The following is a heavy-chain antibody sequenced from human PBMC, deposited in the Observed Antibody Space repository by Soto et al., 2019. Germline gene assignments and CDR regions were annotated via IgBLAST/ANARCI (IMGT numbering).Heavy chain of an antibody. D-gene: IGHD2-2*02. CDR3: ARDRSFDCSSTSYYTGSYWFDP. J-gene: IGHJ5*02. CDR2: IIPIFGTA. CDR1: GGTFSSYA. Sequence: GASVKVSCKASGGTFSSYAISWVRQAPGQGLEWMGGIIPIFGTANYAQKFQGRVTITADESTSTAYMELSSLRSEDTAVYYCARDRSFDCSSTSYYTGSYWFDPWGQGTLVTVSS. V-gene: IGHV1-69*13.